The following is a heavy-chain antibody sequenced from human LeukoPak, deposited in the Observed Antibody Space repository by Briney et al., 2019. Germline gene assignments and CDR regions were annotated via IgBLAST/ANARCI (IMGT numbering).Heavy chain of an antibody. V-gene: IGHV3-7*03. D-gene: IGHD1-14*01. J-gene: IGHJ4*02. CDR1: GFTFSGFW. CDR3: ARDRITRGGFDY. Sequence: TGGSLRLSCAVSGFTFSGFWMSWSRQAPGKGLEWVASINSDGSEGYYADVVKGRFTISRDNAKNSLYLQINSLRAEDTAVYYCARDRITRGGFDYWGQGTLVTVSS. CDR2: INSDGSEG.